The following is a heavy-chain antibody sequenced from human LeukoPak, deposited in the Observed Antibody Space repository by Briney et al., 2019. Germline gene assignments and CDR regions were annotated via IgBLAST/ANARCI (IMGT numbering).Heavy chain of an antibody. CDR3: ARDHGGYDSFGY. CDR1: EYTFTGHY. V-gene: IGHV1-18*04. J-gene: IGHJ4*02. CDR2: ISAYNGNT. Sequence: ASVKVSCKTSEYTFTGHYIHWVRQAPGQGLEWMGWISAYNGNTNYAQKLQGRVTMTTDTSTSTAYMELRSLRSDDTAVYYCARDHGGYDSFGYWGQGTLVTVSS. D-gene: IGHD5-12*01.